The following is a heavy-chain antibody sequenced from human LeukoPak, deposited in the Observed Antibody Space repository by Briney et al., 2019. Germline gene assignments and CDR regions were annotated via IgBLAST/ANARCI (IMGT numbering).Heavy chain of an antibody. V-gene: IGHV3-23*01. Sequence: GGSLRLSCTASGFTFSSYAMSWVRQAPGKGLEWVSAISGSGGSTYYADFVKGRFTISRDNSKNTLYLQMNSLRAEDTALYYCAKDGTYYDILTGHRSFFDCWGQGTLVTVSS. J-gene: IGHJ4*02. D-gene: IGHD3-9*01. CDR3: AKDGTYYDILTGHRSFFDC. CDR2: ISGSGGST. CDR1: GFTFSSYA.